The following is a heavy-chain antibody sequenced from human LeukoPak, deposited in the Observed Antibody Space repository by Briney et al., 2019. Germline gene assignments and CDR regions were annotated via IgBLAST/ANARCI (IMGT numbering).Heavy chain of an antibody. CDR3: ARVAVAGLNAFYI. CDR1: GYTFTSYG. V-gene: IGHV1-18*01. CDR2: ISAYNGNT. D-gene: IGHD6-19*01. J-gene: IGHJ3*02. Sequence: SVKVSCKACGYTFTSYGISWVRQAPGQRLEWMGWISAYNGNTNYAQKLQGRVTMTTDTSTSTAYMELRSLRSDDTAVYYCARVAVAGLNAFYIWGQGTMVTVSS.